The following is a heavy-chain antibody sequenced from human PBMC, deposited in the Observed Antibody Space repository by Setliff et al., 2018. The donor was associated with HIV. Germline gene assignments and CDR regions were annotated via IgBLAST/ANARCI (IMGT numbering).Heavy chain of an antibody. CDR1: GGSITSGNYF. CDR3: ARDSRWLQFPYFDS. J-gene: IGHJ4*01. Sequence: ASETLSLTCTVSGGSITSGNYFWSWIRQPAGKGLEWIGHMYTDGSTNYNPSFKSRVTISADTSKNQFSLKLSSVTAADTAVYYCARDSRWLQFPYFDSWGQGTPVTSPQ. D-gene: IGHD6-13*01. V-gene: IGHV4-61*09. CDR2: MYTDGST.